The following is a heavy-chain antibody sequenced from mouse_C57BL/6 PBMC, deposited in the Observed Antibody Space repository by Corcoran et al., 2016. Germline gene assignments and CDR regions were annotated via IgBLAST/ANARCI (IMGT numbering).Heavy chain of an antibody. V-gene: IGHV1-66*01. D-gene: IGHD1-1*01. CDR3: ARTDLLPYYGSQLVYAMDY. Sequence: QVQLQQSGPELVKPGASVKISCKASGYSFTSYYIHWVKQRPGQGLEWIGWIYPGSGNTKYNEKFKGKAKLTADTSSSTAYMQLSSLTSEDSAVYYCARTDLLPYYGSQLVYAMDYWGQGTSVTVSS. J-gene: IGHJ4*01. CDR2: IYPGSGNT. CDR1: GYSFTSYY.